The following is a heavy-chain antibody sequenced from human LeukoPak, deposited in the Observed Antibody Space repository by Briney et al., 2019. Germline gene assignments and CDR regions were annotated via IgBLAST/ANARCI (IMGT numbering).Heavy chain of an antibody. Sequence: GGSLRLSCSASGFTFSSYGMHWVRQAPAKGLEWVAFIQYDGSDKFYGDSMKGRFTIPRDNSKNTLYLQMNSLRPEDTAVYYCRDPFDYWGQGTLVTVSS. CDR1: GFTFSSYG. CDR3: RDPFDY. J-gene: IGHJ4*02. V-gene: IGHV3-30*02. CDR2: IQYDGSDK.